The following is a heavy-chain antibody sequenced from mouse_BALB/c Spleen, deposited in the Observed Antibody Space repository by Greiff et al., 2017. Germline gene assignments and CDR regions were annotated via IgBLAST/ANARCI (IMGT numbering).Heavy chain of an antibody. V-gene: IGHV2-6-4*01. D-gene: IGHD1-2*01. Sequence: VKLVESGPGLVAPSQSLSITCTVSGFSLSRYSVHWVRQPPGKGLEWLGMIWGGGSTDYNSALKSRLSISKDNSKSQVFLKMNSLQTEDTAMYYCDRNFPLMDYGLDYWGQGTTLTVSS. CDR3: DRNFPLMDYGLDY. CDR1: GFSLSRYS. CDR2: IWGGGST. J-gene: IGHJ2*01.